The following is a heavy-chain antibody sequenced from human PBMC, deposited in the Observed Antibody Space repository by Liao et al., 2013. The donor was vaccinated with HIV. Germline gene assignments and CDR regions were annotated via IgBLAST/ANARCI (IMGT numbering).Heavy chain of an antibody. D-gene: IGHD1-1*01. Sequence: QVQLQESGPGLVKPSQTLSLTCTVSGGSISSGSYYWSWIRQPAGKGLEWIGRIYTSGSTNYNPSLKSRVTISVDTSKNQFSLKLSSVTAADTAVYYCARNEGFAAFDIWGQGDNGHRLF. CDR3: ARNEGFAAFDI. CDR1: GGSISSGSYY. J-gene: IGHJ3*02. CDR2: IYTSGST. V-gene: IGHV4-61*02.